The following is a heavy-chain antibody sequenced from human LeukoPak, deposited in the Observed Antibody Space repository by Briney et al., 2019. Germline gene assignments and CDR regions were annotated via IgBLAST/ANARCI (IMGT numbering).Heavy chain of an antibody. Sequence: ASVKVSCKASGYTFTGYYMNWVRQAPGQGLEWMGWINPHSGGTNYAQKFQGRVTMTRDTSISTAYMELSRLRSDDTAVYYCARRAGESNSYYAYFDYWGQGTLVTVSS. CDR3: ARRAGESNSYYAYFDY. V-gene: IGHV1-2*02. D-gene: IGHD3-22*01. CDR2: INPHSGGT. J-gene: IGHJ4*02. CDR1: GYTFTGYY.